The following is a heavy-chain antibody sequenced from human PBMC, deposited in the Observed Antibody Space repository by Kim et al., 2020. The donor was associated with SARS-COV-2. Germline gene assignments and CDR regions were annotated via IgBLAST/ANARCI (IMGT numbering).Heavy chain of an antibody. D-gene: IGHD4-4*01. Sequence: SETLSLTCAVYGGSFSGYYWSWICQPPGKGLEWIGEINHSGSTNYNPSLKSRVTISVDTSKNQFSLKLSSVTAADTAVYYCARAVQVDDYSSHPDPLPGYDAFDIWGQGTMVTVSS. CDR1: GGSFSGYY. V-gene: IGHV4-34*01. J-gene: IGHJ3*02. CDR3: ARAVQVDDYSSHPDPLPGYDAFDI. CDR2: INHSGST.